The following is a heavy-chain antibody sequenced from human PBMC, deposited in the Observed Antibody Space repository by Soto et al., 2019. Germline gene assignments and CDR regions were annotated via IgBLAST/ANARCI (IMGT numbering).Heavy chain of an antibody. J-gene: IGHJ6*03. V-gene: IGHV4-59*01. Sequence: SETLSLTCSVSGGYINRYYWSWIRQSPGRGLEWIGYVYFSGSTNYNPSLKSRVTISLDTSKSQFSLRLNSVTAADTAVYYCATGSGDSYYYYYMDVWGKGTTVTVSS. CDR3: ATGSGDSYYYYYMDV. CDR1: GGYINRYY. CDR2: VYFSGST.